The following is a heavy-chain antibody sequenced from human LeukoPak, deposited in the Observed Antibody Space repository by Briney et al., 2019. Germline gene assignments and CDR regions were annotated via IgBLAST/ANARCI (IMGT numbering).Heavy chain of an antibody. Sequence: PSETLSLTCAVSGDSISSSNWWSWVRQPPRKGLEWIASIYYSGSTYYNPSLKSRVTISVDTSKNQFSLKLSSVTAADTAVYYCARHKYSSGWPPEGAFDIWGQGTMVTVSS. V-gene: IGHV4-39*01. CDR2: IYYSGST. D-gene: IGHD6-19*01. CDR3: ARHKYSSGWPPEGAFDI. CDR1: GDSISSSNW. J-gene: IGHJ3*02.